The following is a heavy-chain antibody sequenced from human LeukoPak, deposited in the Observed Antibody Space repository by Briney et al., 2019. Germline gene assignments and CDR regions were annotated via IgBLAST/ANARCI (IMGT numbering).Heavy chain of an antibody. D-gene: IGHD3-22*01. CDR2: IYPGDSDT. CDR3: ARPNITSYYDSRGYDAFDV. J-gene: IGHJ3*01. Sequence: GESLKISCRGSGYSFTTYWIGWVRQMPGRGLEWMGIIYPGDSDTRYSPSFQGQVTMSVDKSINTAYLQWSSLQASDTAMYYCARPNITSYYDSRGYDAFDVWGQGTMVTVSS. CDR1: GYSFTTYW. V-gene: IGHV5-51*01.